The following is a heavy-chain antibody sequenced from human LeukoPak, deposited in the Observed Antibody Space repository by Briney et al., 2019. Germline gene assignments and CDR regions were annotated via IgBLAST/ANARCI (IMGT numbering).Heavy chain of an antibody. CDR2: INHSGST. J-gene: IGHJ6*02. Sequence: SETLSLTCAVYGGSFSGYYWSWIRQPPGKGLEWIGEINHSGSTNYNPSLKSRVTISVDTSKNQFSLRLSSVTAADTAVYCCARGKYYGSGIYYYYGMDVWGQGTTVTVSS. CDR3: ARGKYYGSGIYYYYGMDV. D-gene: IGHD3-10*01. CDR1: GGSFSGYY. V-gene: IGHV4-34*01.